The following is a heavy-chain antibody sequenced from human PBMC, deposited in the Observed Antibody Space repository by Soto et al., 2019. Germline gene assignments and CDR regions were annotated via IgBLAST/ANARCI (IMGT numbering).Heavy chain of an antibody. CDR3: ASLGSEDGYNHDD. J-gene: IGHJ4*02. CDR2: INPSGGST. CDR1: GYTFTSYY. D-gene: IGHD3-16*01. Sequence: QVQLVQSGAEVKKPGASVKVSCKASGYTFTSYYMHCVRQAPGQGLEWMGIINPSGGSTSYAQKFQGRVTMTRDTSTSTVYMELSSLRSEDTAVYYCASLGSEDGYNHDDWGQGTLVTVSS. V-gene: IGHV1-46*01.